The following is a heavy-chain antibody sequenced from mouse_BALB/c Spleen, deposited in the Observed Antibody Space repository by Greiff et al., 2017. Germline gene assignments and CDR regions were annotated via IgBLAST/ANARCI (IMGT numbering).Heavy chain of an antibody. CDR1: GYTFTDYW. V-gene: IGHV1-69*01. Sequence: QVQLQQPGAELVMPGASVKMSCKASGYTFTDYWMHWVKQRPGQGLEWIGAIDTSDSYTSYNQKFKGKATLTVDESSSTAYMQLSSLTSEDSAVYYCAREGYSHFDYWGQGTTLTVSS. D-gene: IGHD1-3*01. CDR2: IDTSDSYT. J-gene: IGHJ2*01. CDR3: AREGYSHFDY.